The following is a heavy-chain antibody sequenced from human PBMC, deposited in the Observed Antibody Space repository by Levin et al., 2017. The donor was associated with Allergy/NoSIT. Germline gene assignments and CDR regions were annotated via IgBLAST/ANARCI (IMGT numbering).Heavy chain of an antibody. CDR3: ARDSTYYDFWSGYYKSDYYYYGMDV. D-gene: IGHD3-3*01. V-gene: IGHV3-11*01. J-gene: IGHJ6*02. Sequence: GGSLRLSCAASGFTFSDYYMSWIRQAPGKGLEWVSYISSSGSTIYYADSVKGRFTISRDNAKNSLYLQMNSLRAEDTAVYYCARDSTYYDFWSGYYKSDYYYYGMDVWGQGTTVTVSS. CDR1: GFTFSDYY. CDR2: ISSSGSTI.